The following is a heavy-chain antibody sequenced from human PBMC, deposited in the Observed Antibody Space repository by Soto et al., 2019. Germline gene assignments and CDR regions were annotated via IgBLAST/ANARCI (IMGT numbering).Heavy chain of an antibody. CDR1: GGSISSYY. CDR3: ASAQPQWLGIGFLDY. Sequence: SETLSLTCTVSGGSISSYYWSWIRQPPGKGLEWIGYIYYSGSTNYNPSLKSRVTISVDTSKNQFSLKLSSVTAADTAVYYCASAQPQWLGIGFLDYWGQGTLVIVSS. D-gene: IGHD6-19*01. V-gene: IGHV4-59*01. CDR2: IYYSGST. J-gene: IGHJ4*02.